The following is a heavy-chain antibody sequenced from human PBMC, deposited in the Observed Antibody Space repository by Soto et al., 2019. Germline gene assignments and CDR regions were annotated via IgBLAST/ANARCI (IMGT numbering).Heavy chain of an antibody. D-gene: IGHD4-17*01. J-gene: IGHJ3*02. CDR2: ISGSGAST. Sequence: EVQLLESGGGLVQPGGSMRLSCAAFGFTFSSYAMSWVRQAPGKGLEWVSAISGSGASTYYADSVKGRFTISRDNYKNTLYLKMHSLRAEDTDVYYCAKDMGDYVDVIDIWGQGTMVAVSS. V-gene: IGHV3-23*01. CDR3: AKDMGDYVDVIDI. CDR1: GFTFSSYA.